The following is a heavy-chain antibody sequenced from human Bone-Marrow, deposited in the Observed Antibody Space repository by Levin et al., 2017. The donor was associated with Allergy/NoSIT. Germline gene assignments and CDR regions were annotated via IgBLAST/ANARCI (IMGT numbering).Heavy chain of an antibody. Sequence: PGESLKISCEASGVRIGDYAMHWVRQAPGKGLEWVSAINGPGGSTYYADSVQGRFTISRDNLKNTLWLQMNGLRDDDTAVYYCARDHVASGLIIGDYYYYMDVWGTGTTVTVSS. CDR1: GVRIGDYA. CDR3: ARDHVASGLIIGDYYYYMDV. D-gene: IGHD2/OR15-2a*01. J-gene: IGHJ6*03. CDR2: INGPGGST. V-gene: IGHV3-23*01.